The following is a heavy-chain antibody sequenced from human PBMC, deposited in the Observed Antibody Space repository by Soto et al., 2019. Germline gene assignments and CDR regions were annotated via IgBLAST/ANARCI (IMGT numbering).Heavy chain of an antibody. J-gene: IGHJ5*02. CDR3: ARSLEGTTVTNWFDP. V-gene: IGHV1-69*01. CDR1: ADTFNSYS. Sequence: QVQLVQSGAEVKKPGSSVKVSCKASADTFNSYSLSWLRQAPGQRLEWMGGITPVFGSADYAQTFGDRLTITADVSTSTIYMELSSLRSDDTAVYYCARSLEGTTVTNWFDPWGQGALVTVSS. D-gene: IGHD4-17*01. CDR2: ITPVFGSA.